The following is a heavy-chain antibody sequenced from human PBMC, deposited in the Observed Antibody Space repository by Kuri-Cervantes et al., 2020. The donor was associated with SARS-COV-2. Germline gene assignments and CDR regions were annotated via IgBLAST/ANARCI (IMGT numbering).Heavy chain of an antibody. CDR3: ARAGYSSSWDYYYYYYMDV. D-gene: IGHD6-13*01. Sequence: GSLRLSCTVSGGSISSSSYYWGWIRQPPGKGLEWIGYIYYSGSTNYNPSLKSRVTISVDTSKNQFSLKLSPVTAADTAVYYCARAGYSSSWDYYYYYYMDVWGKGTTVTVSS. CDR1: GGSISSSSYY. J-gene: IGHJ6*03. V-gene: IGHV4-61*05. CDR2: IYYSGST.